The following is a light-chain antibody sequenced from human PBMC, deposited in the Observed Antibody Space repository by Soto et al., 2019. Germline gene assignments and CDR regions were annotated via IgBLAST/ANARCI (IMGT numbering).Light chain of an antibody. V-gene: IGLV2-23*01. CDR3: CSKAGTPVFYV. J-gene: IGLJ1*01. Sequence: QSALTQPASVSGSPGQSITISCTGTSSDVGNYNRVSWYQQHPGKAHKLMIYEGNKRPSGVSNRFSGSNSGNTASLTISGLQAEDEADYYCCSKAGTPVFYVFGTGTKLTVL. CDR2: EGN. CDR1: SSDVGNYNR.